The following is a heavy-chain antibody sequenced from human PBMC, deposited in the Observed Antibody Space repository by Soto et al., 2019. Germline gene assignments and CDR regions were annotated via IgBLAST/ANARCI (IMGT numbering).Heavy chain of an antibody. D-gene: IGHD3-10*01. J-gene: IGHJ6*02. CDR2: IIPIFGTA. CDR3: AKANFKDYGSGSYYTGPLYYYGMDV. Sequence: QVQLVQSGAEVKKPGSSVKVSCKASGGTFSSYAISWVRQAPGQGLEWMGGIIPIFGTANYAQKFQGRVTITADESTSTAYMELSSLRSEDTAVYYCAKANFKDYGSGSYYTGPLYYYGMDVWGQGTTVTVSS. CDR1: GGTFSSYA. V-gene: IGHV1-69*01.